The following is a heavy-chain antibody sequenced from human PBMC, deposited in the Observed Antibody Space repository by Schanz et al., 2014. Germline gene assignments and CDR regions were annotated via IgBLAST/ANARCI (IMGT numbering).Heavy chain of an antibody. CDR3: AKEKEEVAADGSFFDY. Sequence: EVQLLESGGGLVQPGGSLRLSCAASGFSFRKSAMSWVRQAPGKGLEWVSGLTEGGGGTYYTDAVKGRFTISRDNSKNTVNLQMNSLRAEDTAVYYCAKEKEEVAADGSFFDYWGQGTLVTVSS. D-gene: IGHD6-13*01. CDR2: LTEGGGGT. V-gene: IGHV3-23*01. J-gene: IGHJ4*02. CDR1: GFSFRKSA.